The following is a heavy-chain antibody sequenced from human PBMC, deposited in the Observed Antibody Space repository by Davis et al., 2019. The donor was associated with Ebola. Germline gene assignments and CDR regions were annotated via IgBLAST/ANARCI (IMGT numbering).Heavy chain of an antibody. D-gene: IGHD3-22*01. J-gene: IGHJ3*02. CDR1: GFTFSSYA. Sequence: PGGSLRLSCAASGFTFSSYAMSWVRQAPGKGLEWVSAISGSGGSTYYADSVKGRFTISRDNSKNTLYLQMNSLRAEDTAVYYCAVRHLHYYDSSGYYYDDAFDIWGQGTMVTVSS. V-gene: IGHV3-23*01. CDR3: AVRHLHYYDSSGYYYDDAFDI. CDR2: ISGSGGST.